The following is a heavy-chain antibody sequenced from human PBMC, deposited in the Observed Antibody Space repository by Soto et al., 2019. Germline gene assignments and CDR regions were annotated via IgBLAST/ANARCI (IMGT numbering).Heavy chain of an antibody. V-gene: IGHV1-69*12. Sequence: QVQLVQSGAEVKKPGSSVKVSCKASGGTFSSYAISWVRQAPGQGLEWMGGIIPIFGTANYAQKFQGRVTITADEYTSTAYMELSSLRSEDTAVYYCARMRLGGYSYGSDGMDVWGQGTTVTVSS. D-gene: IGHD5-18*01. CDR2: IIPIFGTA. CDR3: ARMRLGGYSYGSDGMDV. CDR1: GGTFSSYA. J-gene: IGHJ6*02.